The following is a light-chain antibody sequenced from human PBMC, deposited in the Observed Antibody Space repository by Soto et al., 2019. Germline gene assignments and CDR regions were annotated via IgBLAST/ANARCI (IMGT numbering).Light chain of an antibody. CDR2: KAS. Sequence: IQMTQSPSSLSAAIGDRVTITCQASQDITNSLNWYQQKRGNAPKLLIYKASTLKSGVPSRFRGSGSGTEFTLTISSLQPDDFATYYCQHYNSYSEAFGQGTKVDIK. CDR3: QHYNSYSEA. J-gene: IGKJ1*01. V-gene: IGKV1-5*03. CDR1: QDITNS.